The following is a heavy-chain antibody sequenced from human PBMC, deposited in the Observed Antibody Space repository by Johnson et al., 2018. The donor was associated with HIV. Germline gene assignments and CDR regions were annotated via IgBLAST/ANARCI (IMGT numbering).Heavy chain of an antibody. CDR3: ARSLRGSGEGDAFEI. CDR2: IYSGGYT. V-gene: IGHV3-66*01. D-gene: IGHD1-26*01. CDR1: GFSVSDKY. Sequence: VQLMESGGGLVQPGGSMRLSCAASGFSVSDKYMTWVRQAPGKGLEWVSLIYSGGYTYYADAVKGRFTISRDNSKNTLYLQMNSLRAEDTAVYYCARSLRGSGEGDAFEIWGQGTMVTVSS. J-gene: IGHJ3*02.